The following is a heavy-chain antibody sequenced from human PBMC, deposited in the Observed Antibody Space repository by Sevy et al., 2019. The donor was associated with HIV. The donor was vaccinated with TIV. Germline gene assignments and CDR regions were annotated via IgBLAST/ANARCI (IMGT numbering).Heavy chain of an antibody. D-gene: IGHD2-21*01. CDR1: GFSFSDYR. J-gene: IGHJ4*02. Sequence: GGSLRLSCAASGFSFSDYRMHWVRQAPGKGLEWVAVISYDGRNNKYNADSVKGRFTISRDNSKNTLYLQMNSLRAEDTAVYYCARAGPLGDLDHFDRWGQGTLVTVSS. V-gene: IGHV3-30*03. CDR3: ARAGPLGDLDHFDR. CDR2: ISYDGRNNK.